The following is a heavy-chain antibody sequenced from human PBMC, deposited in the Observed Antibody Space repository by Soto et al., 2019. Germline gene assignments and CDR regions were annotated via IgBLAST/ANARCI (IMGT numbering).Heavy chain of an antibody. J-gene: IGHJ6*04. V-gene: IGHV1-8*01. Sequence: ASVKVYCKASAYSSTSYDINRVRQATGQEPEWMGWLNPNSGNTGYAQKFQGRVTMTTGTSTSTAYMERRSLRSDDTAVYYCAGEVVVAASLVQYSPDDCDFQDVWGKGTTVTVSA. D-gene: IGHD2-15*01. CDR2: LNPNSGNT. CDR3: AGEVVVAASLVQYSPDDCDFQDV. CDR1: AYSSTSYD.